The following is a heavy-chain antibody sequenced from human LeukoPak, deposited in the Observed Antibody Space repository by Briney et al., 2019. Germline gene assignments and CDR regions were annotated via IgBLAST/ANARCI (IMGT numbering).Heavy chain of an antibody. V-gene: IGHV3-23*01. J-gene: IGHJ4*02. Sequence: PGGSLRLSCATSGFTFSSYAMSWVRQAPGKGLEWVSTVSGGGGSTWYADSVKGRFTISRDNSKNTLYLQMNSLRAEDTAVYYCATYVRGDIDYWGQGTLVTVSS. CDR3: ATYVRGDIDY. CDR2: VSGGGGST. D-gene: IGHD3-10*01. CDR1: GFTFSSYA.